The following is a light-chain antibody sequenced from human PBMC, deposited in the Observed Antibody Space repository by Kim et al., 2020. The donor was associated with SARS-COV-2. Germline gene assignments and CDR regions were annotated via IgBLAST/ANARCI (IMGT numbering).Light chain of an antibody. Sequence: GKTVTISCTRSSGSIAGNYVQWYQQRPGSAATTVIYEDNQRPSGVPDRFSGSIDSSSNSASLTISGLKTEDEADYYCQSYDSSNVVFGGGTQLTVL. V-gene: IGLV6-57*03. CDR1: SGSIAGNY. J-gene: IGLJ2*01. CDR2: EDN. CDR3: QSYDSSNVV.